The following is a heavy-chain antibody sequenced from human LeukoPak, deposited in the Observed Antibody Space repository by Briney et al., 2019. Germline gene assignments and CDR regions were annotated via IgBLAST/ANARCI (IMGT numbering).Heavy chain of an antibody. J-gene: IGHJ6*03. CDR1: GFTVSSNS. D-gene: IGHD1-26*01. CDR2: IYSDNT. Sequence: GSLRLSCTVSGFTVSSNSMSWVRQAPGKGLEWVSFIYSDNTHYSDSVKGRFTISRDNSENTLYLQMNSLRGEDTAVYYCARDGYSGSYYRLYYFFMDVWGKGTTVTVSS. V-gene: IGHV3-53*01. CDR3: ARDGYSGSYYRLYYFFMDV.